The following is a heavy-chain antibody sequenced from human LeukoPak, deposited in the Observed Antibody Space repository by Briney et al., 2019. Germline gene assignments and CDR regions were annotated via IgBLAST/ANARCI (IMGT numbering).Heavy chain of an antibody. CDR3: ARVNVGQDAFDI. V-gene: IGHV4-39*07. J-gene: IGHJ3*02. CDR2: FYYSGSA. CDR1: GDSFTSSRYF. Sequence: SETLSLTCTVSGDSFTSSRYFWGWIRQPPGKGLEWIGSFYYSGSAYHNPSLKSRVTISLDTSKNHFSLKLTSVTAADTAVYYCARVNVGQDAFDIWGQGTMVTVSS. D-gene: IGHD1-26*01.